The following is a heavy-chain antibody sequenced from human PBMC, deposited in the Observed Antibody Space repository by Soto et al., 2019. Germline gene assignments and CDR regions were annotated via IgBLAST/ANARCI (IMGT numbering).Heavy chain of an antibody. CDR3: ARDPLYSGYDIHFDY. D-gene: IGHD5-12*01. CDR2: IRQDGNEK. J-gene: IGHJ4*02. CDR1: GFTFSDYW. V-gene: IGHV3-7*01. Sequence: GGSLRLSCAASGFTFSDYWMTWVRQAPGKGLEWVANIRQDGNEKYYVGSVQGQFSISRDNTENSLYLQMNSLRAEDTAVYYCARDPLYSGYDIHFDYWGQGSLVTVSS.